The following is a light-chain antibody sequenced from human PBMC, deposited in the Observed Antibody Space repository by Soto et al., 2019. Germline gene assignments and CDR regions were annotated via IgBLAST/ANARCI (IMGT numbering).Light chain of an antibody. CDR3: QQSYSTPLT. J-gene: IGKJ4*01. CDR1: QSVSTN. V-gene: IGKV3D-15*01. CDR2: GAS. Sequence: EIVMTQSPATLSVSPGERATLSCRASQSVSTNLAWYQQKPGQAPRLLIYGASNRATGIPDRFSGSGSGTEFTLTISSLQSEDFATYYCQQSYSTPLTFGGGTKVDIK.